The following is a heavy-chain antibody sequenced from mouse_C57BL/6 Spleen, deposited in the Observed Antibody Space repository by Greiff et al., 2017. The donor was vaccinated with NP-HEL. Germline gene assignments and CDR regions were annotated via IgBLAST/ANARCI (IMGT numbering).Heavy chain of an antibody. Sequence: QVQLQQPGAELVKPGASVKMSCKASGYTFTSYWITWVKQRPGQGLEWIGDIYPGSGSTNYNEKFKSMATLTVDTSSSTAYMQLSSLTSEDSAVYYCARGAYYSNYGAMDYWGQGTSVTVSS. CDR3: ARGAYYSNYGAMDY. CDR2: IYPGSGST. CDR1: GYTFTSYW. V-gene: IGHV1-55*01. D-gene: IGHD2-5*01. J-gene: IGHJ4*01.